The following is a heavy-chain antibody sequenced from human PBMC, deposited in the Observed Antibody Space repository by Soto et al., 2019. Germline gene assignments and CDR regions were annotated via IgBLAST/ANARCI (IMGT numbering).Heavy chain of an antibody. V-gene: IGHV4-59*08. CDR3: AGALGIAPRFDP. CDR1: GGSISSYY. Sequence: QVQLQESGPGLVKPSETLSLTCTVSGGSISSYYWSWIRQPPGKGLAWIGYIYYSGSTKYNPSLKRRVNISVDTTKNQFSLKQSSVTAADTAVYYCAGALGIAPRFDPWGQGTLVNVSS. CDR2: IYYSGST. D-gene: IGHD6-13*01. J-gene: IGHJ5*02.